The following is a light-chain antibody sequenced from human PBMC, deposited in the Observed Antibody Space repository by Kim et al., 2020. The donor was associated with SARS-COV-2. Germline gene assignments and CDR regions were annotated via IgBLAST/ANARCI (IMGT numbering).Light chain of an antibody. CDR1: QTIDNNY. Sequence: EIVLTQSPGTLSLSPGESATLSCRASQTIDNNYLAWYQQRFGQAPRLLIYGASSRATGIPDRFRGSGSGTDFTLTINRLEPEEFAVFYCQQYTTSPITFGQGTRLEIK. CDR3: QQYTTSPIT. J-gene: IGKJ5*01. V-gene: IGKV3-20*01. CDR2: GAS.